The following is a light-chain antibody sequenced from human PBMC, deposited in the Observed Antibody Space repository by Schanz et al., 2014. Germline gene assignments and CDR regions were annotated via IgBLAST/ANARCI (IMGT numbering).Light chain of an antibody. J-gene: IGLJ2*01. CDR2: GVT. CDR3: SSYTTNSAPGVV. CDR1: GSDVGGYNY. Sequence: QSALTQPASVSGSPGQSITISCTGTGSDVGGYNYVSWYQQHPGKAPKLIIYGVTNRPSGVPDRFSGSKSGNTASLTISGLQAEDEADYYCSSYTTNSAPGVVFGGGTKLTVL. V-gene: IGLV2-14*03.